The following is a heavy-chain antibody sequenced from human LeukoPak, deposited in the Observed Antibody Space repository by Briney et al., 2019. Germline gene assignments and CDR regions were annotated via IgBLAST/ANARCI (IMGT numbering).Heavy chain of an antibody. CDR3: ARKVYYGSGSYPDY. D-gene: IGHD3-10*01. V-gene: IGHV1-18*01. CDR1: GYTFTSYG. CDR2: ISAYKYNT. J-gene: IGHJ4*02. Sequence: ASVKASCKASGYTFTSYGIIWVRQAPGQGVEGMGWISAYKYNTNYAQKLQGRVTMTTDTSTSTAYMELRSLRSDDTAVYYCARKVYYGSGSYPDYWGQGTLVTVSS.